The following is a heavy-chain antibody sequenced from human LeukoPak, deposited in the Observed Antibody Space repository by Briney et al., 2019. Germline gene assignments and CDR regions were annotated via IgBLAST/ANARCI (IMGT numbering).Heavy chain of an antibody. J-gene: IGHJ6*03. CDR3: ARDFPYSYGHRRYYYYYMDV. D-gene: IGHD5-18*01. Sequence: GGSLRLSCAASGFTFSSDSMNWVRQAPGKGLEWVSSISRSSTYIYYADSVKGRFTISRDNAKNSLYLQMNSLRAEDTAVYYCARDFPYSYGHRRYYYYYMDVWGKGTTVTVS. V-gene: IGHV3-21*01. CDR2: ISRSSTYI. CDR1: GFTFSSDS.